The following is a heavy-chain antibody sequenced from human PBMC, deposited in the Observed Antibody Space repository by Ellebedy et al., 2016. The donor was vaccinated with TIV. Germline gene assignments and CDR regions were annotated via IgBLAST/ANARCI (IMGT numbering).Heavy chain of an antibody. CDR3: GRAREPGPFAYYYYGMDV. D-gene: IGHD1-1*01. CDR1: GFTFSDNF. Sequence: GESLKISCAGSGFTFSDNFMSWVRQAPGKGLEWISYIPASGTGIYYADSVKGRFTVARDNANKSLHLQMNNLRGDDTAVYYCGRAREPGPFAYYYYGMDVWGQGTTVTVSS. V-gene: IGHV3-11*01. CDR2: IPASGTGI. J-gene: IGHJ6*02.